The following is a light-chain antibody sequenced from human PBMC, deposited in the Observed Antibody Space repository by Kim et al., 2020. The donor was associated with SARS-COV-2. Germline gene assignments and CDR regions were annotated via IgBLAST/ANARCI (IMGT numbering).Light chain of an antibody. Sequence: QSALTQPPSVSGSPGQSVTISCTGTSSDVGSYNRVSWYQQPPGTAPKLIIYEVSNRPSGVPDRFSGSKSGNTASLTISGLQAEDEADYYCSSQTITSTWVFGGGTQLIVL. CDR3: SSQTITSTWV. CDR1: SSDVGSYNR. J-gene: IGLJ3*02. V-gene: IGLV2-18*02. CDR2: EVS.